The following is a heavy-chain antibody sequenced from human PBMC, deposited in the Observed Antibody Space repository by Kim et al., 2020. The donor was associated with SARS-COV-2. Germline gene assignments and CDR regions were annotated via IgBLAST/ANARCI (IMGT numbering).Heavy chain of an antibody. D-gene: IGHD5-12*01. CDR3: AKGLDVEMATMLDY. V-gene: IGHV3-30*18. Sequence: GGSLRLSCAASGFTFSSYGMHWVRQAPGKGLEWVAVISYDGSNKYYADSVKGRFTISRDNSKNTLYLQMNSLRAEDTAVYYCAKGLDVEMATMLDYWGQG. CDR2: ISYDGSNK. CDR1: GFTFSSYG. J-gene: IGHJ4*02.